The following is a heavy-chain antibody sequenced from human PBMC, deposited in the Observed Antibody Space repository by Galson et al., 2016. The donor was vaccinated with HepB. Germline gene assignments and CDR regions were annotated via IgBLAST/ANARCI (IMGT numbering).Heavy chain of an antibody. CDR1: GYTSTSYY. CDR3: APGNGYNGGPLDY. D-gene: IGHD5-24*01. J-gene: IGHJ4*02. Sequence: SVKVSCKASGYTSTSYYMHWVRQAPGRGLEWMGLVHPSGDTTIYARNFQGRVTMTRDTSASSVYIEVGSLKSEVTAVYYCAPGNGYNGGPLDYWGQGTLVTVSS. V-gene: IGHV1-46*01. CDR2: VHPSGDTT.